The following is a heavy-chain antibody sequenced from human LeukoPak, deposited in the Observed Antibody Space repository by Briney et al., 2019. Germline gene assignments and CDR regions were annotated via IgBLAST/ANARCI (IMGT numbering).Heavy chain of an antibody. CDR3: ARDYCSSTSCLFDY. CDR2: MNPNSGAT. D-gene: IGHD2-2*01. V-gene: IGHV1-8*01. J-gene: IGHJ4*02. Sequence: GASVKVSCQASGYTFSNHDFDWVRQAPGQGLEWMGWMNPNSGATGYAQKFQGRVTMTRNPSISTAYMELSGLRSEDTAVYYCARDYCSSTSCLFDYWGQGTLVTVSS. CDR1: GYTFSNHD.